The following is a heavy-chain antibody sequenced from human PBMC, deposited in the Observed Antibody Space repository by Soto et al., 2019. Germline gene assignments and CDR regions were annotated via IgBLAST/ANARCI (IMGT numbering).Heavy chain of an antibody. J-gene: IGHJ6*02. CDR1: RFTFTRSP. CDR2: ISASGGGT. D-gene: IGHD5-18*01. CDR3: ARELRLVDTAMVRYYYYGMDV. V-gene: IGHV3-23*01. Sequence: GGSLSHCCAVSRFTFTRSPMSWVRPAPVWGLEWVSAISASGGGTYYADFVKGRFTISRDNSKNTLYLQMNSLRAEDTAVYYCARELRLVDTAMVRYYYYGMDVLGQGTTVTVSS.